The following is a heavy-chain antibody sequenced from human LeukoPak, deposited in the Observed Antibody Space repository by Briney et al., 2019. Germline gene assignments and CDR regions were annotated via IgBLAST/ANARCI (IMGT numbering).Heavy chain of an antibody. Sequence: SETLSLTCAVYGGSFSGYYWSWIRRPPGKGLEWIGEINHSGSTNYNPSLKSRVTISVDTSKNQFSLKLSSVTAADTAVYYCASPGYCSSTSCSIDYWGQGTLVTVSS. CDR2: INHSGST. CDR3: ASPGYCSSTSCSIDY. D-gene: IGHD2-2*01. J-gene: IGHJ4*02. CDR1: GGSFSGYY. V-gene: IGHV4-34*01.